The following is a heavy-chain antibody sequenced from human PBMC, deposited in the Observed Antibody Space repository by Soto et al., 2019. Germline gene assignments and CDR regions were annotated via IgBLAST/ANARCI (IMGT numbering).Heavy chain of an antibody. D-gene: IGHD2-15*01. CDR2: IYYSGST. Sequence: TLSLTCTVSGGSISSGGYYWSWIRQHPGKGLEWIGYIYYSGSTYYNPSLKSRVTISVDTSKNQFSLKLSSVTAADTAVYYCARPSPRYCSGGSCLEFPDAFDIWGQGTMVTVSS. CDR3: ARPSPRYCSGGSCLEFPDAFDI. CDR1: GGSISSGGYY. V-gene: IGHV4-31*03. J-gene: IGHJ3*02.